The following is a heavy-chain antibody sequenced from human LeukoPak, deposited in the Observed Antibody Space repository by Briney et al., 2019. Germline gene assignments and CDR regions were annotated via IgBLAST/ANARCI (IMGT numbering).Heavy chain of an antibody. J-gene: IGHJ4*02. V-gene: IGHV4-61*01. CDR1: GGSISSGNYY. CDR2: IYYSGST. CDR3: ARSPAGIQLWLYYFDY. Sequence: SETLSLTCTVSGGSISSGNYYWSWIRQPPGKGLEWIGYIYYSGSTNYNPSLKSRVTISVDTSKNQFSLKLSSVTAADTAVYYCARSPAGIQLWLYYFDYWGQGTLVTVSS. D-gene: IGHD5-18*01.